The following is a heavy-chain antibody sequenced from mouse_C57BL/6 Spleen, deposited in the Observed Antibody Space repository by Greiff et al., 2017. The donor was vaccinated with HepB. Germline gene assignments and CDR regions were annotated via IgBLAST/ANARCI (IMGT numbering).Heavy chain of an antibody. CDR3: ATIYYGSNDY. V-gene: IGHV1-26*01. CDR2: INPNNGGT. D-gene: IGHD1-1*01. CDR1: GYTFTDYY. J-gene: IGHJ2*01. Sequence: EVKLQQSGPELVKPGASVKISCKASGYTFTDYYMNWVKQSHGKSLEWIGDINPNNGGTSYNQKFKSKATLTVDKSSSTAYMELRSLTSEDSAVYYCATIYYGSNDYWGQGTTLTVSS.